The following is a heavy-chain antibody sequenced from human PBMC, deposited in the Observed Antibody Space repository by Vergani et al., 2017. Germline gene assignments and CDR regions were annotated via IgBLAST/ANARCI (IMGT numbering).Heavy chain of an antibody. V-gene: IGHV4-38-2*01. CDR2: IYHSGST. Sequence: QVQLQESGPGLVKPSETLSLTCAVSGYSISSGYYWGWIRQPPGKGLEWIGSIYHSGSTNYNPSLKSRVTISVDKSKNQFSLKLSSVTAADTAVYYCARGGPYYGMDVWGQGTTVTVSS. D-gene: IGHD3-16*01. CDR3: ARGGPYYGMDV. J-gene: IGHJ6*02. CDR1: GYSISSGYY.